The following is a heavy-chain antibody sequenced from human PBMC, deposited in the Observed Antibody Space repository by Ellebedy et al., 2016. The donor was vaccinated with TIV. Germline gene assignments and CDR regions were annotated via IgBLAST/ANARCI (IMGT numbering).Heavy chain of an antibody. V-gene: IGHV3-74*01. Sequence: GGSLRLSXAASGFTFSTYAMSWVRQPPGKGLVWVSRINGDGSGATYADSVKGRFTISRDNAKNTLYLQMNSLRAEDTAVYYCSSFIAFGGVIVPHWGQGTLVTVSS. CDR1: GFTFSTYA. J-gene: IGHJ4*02. CDR3: SSFIAFGGVIVPH. D-gene: IGHD3-16*02. CDR2: INGDGSGA.